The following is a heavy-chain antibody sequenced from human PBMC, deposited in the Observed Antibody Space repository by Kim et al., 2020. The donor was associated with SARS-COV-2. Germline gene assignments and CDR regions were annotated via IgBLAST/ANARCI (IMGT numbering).Heavy chain of an antibody. CDR2: ISWNSGSI. CDR1: GFTFDDYA. Sequence: GGSLRLSCAASGFTFDDYAMHWVRQAPGKGLEWVSGISWNSGSIGYADSVKGRFTISRDNAKNSLYLQMNSLRAEDTALYYCAKEPLNIAAAGTFDYWG. V-gene: IGHV3-9*01. D-gene: IGHD6-13*01. J-gene: IGHJ4*01. CDR3: AKEPLNIAAAGTFDY.